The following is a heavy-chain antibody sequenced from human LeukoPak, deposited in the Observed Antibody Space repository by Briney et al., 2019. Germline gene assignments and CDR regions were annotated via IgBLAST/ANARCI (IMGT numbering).Heavy chain of an antibody. CDR2: IGSGADL. V-gene: IGHV3-23*01. CDR3: AKDWTPHNRVYDCLDA. CDR1: GFSFGVHA. D-gene: IGHD3-16*01. J-gene: IGHJ5*02. Sequence: GGSLRLSCVGSGFSFGVHAMSWVRQAPGKGPEWVATIGSGADLFYAESVKGRFTISRDDPRNTVWLQMNSLRAEDTALYYCAKDWTPHNRVYDCLDAWGQGTQVTVSS.